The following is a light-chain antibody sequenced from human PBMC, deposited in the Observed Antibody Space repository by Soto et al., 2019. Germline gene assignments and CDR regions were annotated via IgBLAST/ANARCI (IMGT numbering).Light chain of an antibody. CDR1: QSVSSSY. CDR2: GAS. V-gene: IGKV3-20*01. Sequence: EIVLTQSPGTLSLSPGERATLSCRASQSVSSSYLAWYQQKPGQAPRLLIYGASSRATGIPDRFSGSGSGTDFTLSLSSLEPEDFSVAYCQQYGSSPPYTFGQGTKLEIK. J-gene: IGKJ2*01. CDR3: QQYGSSPPYT.